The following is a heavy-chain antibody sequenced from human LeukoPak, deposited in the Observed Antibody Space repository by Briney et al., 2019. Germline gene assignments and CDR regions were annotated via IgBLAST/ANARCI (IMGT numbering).Heavy chain of an antibody. CDR1: GFTFSSYE. CDR3: ARVGALSSSWLLY. V-gene: IGHV3-48*03. J-gene: IGHJ4*02. CDR2: ISSGASTI. Sequence: RSGGSLRLSCSASGFTFSSYEMNWVRRAPGKGLEWVSSISSGASTIYYADSVKGRFTISRDNAKNSLYLQMNSLSAEDTAVYYCARVGALSSSWLLYWGQGTLVTVSS. D-gene: IGHD6-13*01.